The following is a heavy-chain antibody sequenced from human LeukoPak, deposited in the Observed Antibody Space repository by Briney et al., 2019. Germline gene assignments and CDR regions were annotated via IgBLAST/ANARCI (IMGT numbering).Heavy chain of an antibody. CDR1: GGSVSSGSYY. Sequence: SETLSLTCTVSGGSVSSGSYYWSWIRQPPGKGLEWIGYIYYSGSTNYNPSLKSRVTISVDTSKNQFSLKLSSVTAADTAVYYCARVAYCSSTSCYPDYWGQGTLVTVSS. V-gene: IGHV4-61*01. D-gene: IGHD2-2*01. CDR3: ARVAYCSSTSCYPDY. J-gene: IGHJ4*02. CDR2: IYYSGST.